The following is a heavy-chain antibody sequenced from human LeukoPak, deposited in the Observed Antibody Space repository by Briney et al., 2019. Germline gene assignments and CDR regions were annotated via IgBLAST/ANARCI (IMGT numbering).Heavy chain of an antibody. V-gene: IGHV4-34*01. D-gene: IGHD3-10*01. CDR2: INHSGST. Sequence: SETLSLTCAVYGGSFSGYYWSWIRQPPGKGLEWIGEINHSGSTNYNPSLKSRVTISVDTSKSQFSLKLSSVTAADTAVYYCARERGVVRGVIMSYYYYYGMDVWGQGTTVTVSS. CDR3: ARERGVVRGVIMSYYYYYGMDV. J-gene: IGHJ6*02. CDR1: GGSFSGYY.